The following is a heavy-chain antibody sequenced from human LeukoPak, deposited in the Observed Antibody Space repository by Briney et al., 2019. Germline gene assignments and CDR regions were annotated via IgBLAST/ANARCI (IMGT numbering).Heavy chain of an antibody. Sequence: GGSLRLSCAASGFTFSTYNMNWVRQAPGKGLEWLSSITSSSSYIYYADSVRGRFTISRDNAKNSLYLQMNSLRDEDTAVYYCARDPYSGSYGDYYYYYMDVWGKGTTVTISS. CDR3: ARDPYSGSYGDYYYYYMDV. V-gene: IGHV3-21*01. CDR2: ITSSSSYI. CDR1: GFTFSTYN. J-gene: IGHJ6*03. D-gene: IGHD1-26*01.